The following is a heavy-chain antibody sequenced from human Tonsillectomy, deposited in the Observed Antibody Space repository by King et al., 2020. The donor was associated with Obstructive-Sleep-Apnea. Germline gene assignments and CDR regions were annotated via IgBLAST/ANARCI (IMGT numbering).Heavy chain of an antibody. V-gene: IGHV4-38-2*02. Sequence: QLQESGPGLVKPSETLSLTCTVSGYSISSGYYWGWIRQPPGKGLEWIGSIYHSGSTYYNPSLKSRVTISVDTSKNQFSLKLSSVTAADTAVYYCARDYYYDSSGYYGYWYFDLWGRGTLVTVSS. CDR3: ARDYYYDSSGYYGYWYFDL. J-gene: IGHJ2*01. CDR2: IYHSGST. D-gene: IGHD3-22*01. CDR1: GYSISSGYY.